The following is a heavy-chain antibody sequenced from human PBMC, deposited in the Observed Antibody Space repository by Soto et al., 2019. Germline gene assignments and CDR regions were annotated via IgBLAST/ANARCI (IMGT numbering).Heavy chain of an antibody. Sequence: SETLSLTCTVSGGSISSCIYYWSWIRQNPGKGLEWIGHIYYSGSTHYTPSLKSRVSISSDTSKTKFSLNLTSVTAAYRDVYYCGRDPAIAVGWFDPGRQRNLVTVSS. V-gene: IGHV4-31*03. J-gene: IGHJ5*02. CDR2: IYYSGST. CDR1: GGSISSCIYY. D-gene: IGHD6-19*01. CDR3: GRDPAIAVGWFDP.